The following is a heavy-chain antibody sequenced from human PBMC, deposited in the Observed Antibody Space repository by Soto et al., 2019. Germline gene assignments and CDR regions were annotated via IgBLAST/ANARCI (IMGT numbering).Heavy chain of an antibody. J-gene: IGHJ4*02. V-gene: IGHV4-59*08. CDR3: ARHSNRNYGLYYLDF. Sequence: SETLSLTCTVSGGSVSSYYWGWIRQPPGKGLEWIGYIYYSGSTKYNPSLKSRVTMSVDTSNNQFSLKVSSATAADTAVYYCARHSNRNYGLYYLDFWGLGALVTVSS. D-gene: IGHD4-4*01. CDR1: GGSVSSYY. CDR2: IYYSGST.